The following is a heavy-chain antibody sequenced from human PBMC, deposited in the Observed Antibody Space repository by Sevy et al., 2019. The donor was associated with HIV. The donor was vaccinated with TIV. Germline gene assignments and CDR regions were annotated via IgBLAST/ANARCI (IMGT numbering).Heavy chain of an antibody. V-gene: IGHV2-5*01. D-gene: IGHD3-22*01. J-gene: IGHJ1*01. CDR1: GFSLSTSGVG. CDR3: AHRGGVHYCDSDGYYSRAEYFQY. Sequence: SGPTLVNPTQTLTLTCTFSGFSLSTSGVGVGWIRQPPGKALEWLALIYWNDDQRYSPSLKSRLSITRDTSKTKVDLTMTNKDPVDSARYYGAHRGGVHYCDSDGYYSRAEYFQYWGQGTLVTVSS. CDR2: IYWNDDQ.